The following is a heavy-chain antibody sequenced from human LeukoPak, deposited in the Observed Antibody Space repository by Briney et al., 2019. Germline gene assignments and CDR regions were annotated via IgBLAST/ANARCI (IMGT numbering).Heavy chain of an antibody. D-gene: IGHD1-1*01. V-gene: IGHV3-7*01. CDR1: GFTFSSYW. J-gene: IGHJ4*02. CDR2: IRQDGSEK. Sequence: GGSLRLSCAASGFTFSSYWMSWVRQAPGKGLEWVANIRQDGSEKYYVDSVKGRFTISRDNAKNSLYLQMNSLRAEDTAVYYCARPMGGATGTTGCFDYWGQGTLVTVSS. CDR3: ARPMGGATGTTGCFDY.